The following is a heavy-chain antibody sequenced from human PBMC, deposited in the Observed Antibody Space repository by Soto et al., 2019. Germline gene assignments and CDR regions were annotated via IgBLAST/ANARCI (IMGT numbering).Heavy chain of an antibody. CDR1: GGSISSSSYY. D-gene: IGHD3-10*01. CDR3: ARHPLYGSGSYYNALYYFDY. V-gene: IGHV4-39*01. Sequence: QLQLQESGPGLVKPSETLSLTCTVSGGSISSSSYYWGWIRQPPGKGLEWIGSIYYSGSTYYNPSLKSRVTISVDTSKIQFSLKLSSVTAADTAVYYCARHPLYGSGSYYNALYYFDYWGQGTLVTVSS. CDR2: IYYSGST. J-gene: IGHJ4*02.